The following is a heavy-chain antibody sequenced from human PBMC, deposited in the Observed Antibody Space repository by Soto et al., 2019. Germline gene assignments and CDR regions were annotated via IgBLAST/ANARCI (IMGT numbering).Heavy chain of an antibody. CDR3: ARTSVVAASASEGSYFDY. J-gene: IGHJ4*02. Sequence: QVQLVQSGAEVKKPGSSVKVSCKASGGTFSSYAISWVRQAPGQGLEWMGGIIPIFGTANYAQKFQGRVTMTADESTRTAYRERSSLRSEDTAVYYCARTSVVAASASEGSYFDYWGQGTLVTVSS. CDR1: GGTFSSYA. V-gene: IGHV1-69*12. CDR2: IIPIFGTA. D-gene: IGHD2-15*01.